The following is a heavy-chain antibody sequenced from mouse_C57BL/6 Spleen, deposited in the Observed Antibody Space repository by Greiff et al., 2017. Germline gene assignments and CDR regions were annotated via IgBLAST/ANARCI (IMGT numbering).Heavy chain of an antibody. CDR2: INPYNGGT. Sequence: EVQLVESGPVLVKPGASVKMSCKASGYTFTDYYMNWVKQSHGKSLEWIGVINPYNGGTSYNQKFKGKATLTVDKSSSTAYMELNSLTSEDSAVYYCARGGYYGSRDAMDYWGQGTSVTVSS. J-gene: IGHJ4*01. CDR1: GYTFTDYY. CDR3: ARGGYYGSRDAMDY. D-gene: IGHD1-1*01. V-gene: IGHV1-19*01.